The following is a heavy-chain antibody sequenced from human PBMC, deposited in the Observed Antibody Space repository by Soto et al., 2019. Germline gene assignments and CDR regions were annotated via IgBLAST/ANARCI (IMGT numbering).Heavy chain of an antibody. CDR3: ATVLVGATRHPDSDS. V-gene: IGHV4-39*02. CDR2: IYYDGST. D-gene: IGHD2-15*01. CDR1: GGSINNNNYY. Sequence: XETLSLTCTVSGGSINNNNYYWAWIRQPPGKGLSWIAGIYYDGSTYYNSSLKSRVTISRDTSKNHFSLRLTSMTAADTAVYYCATVLVGATRHPDSDSWGQGTLVTVSS. J-gene: IGHJ4*02.